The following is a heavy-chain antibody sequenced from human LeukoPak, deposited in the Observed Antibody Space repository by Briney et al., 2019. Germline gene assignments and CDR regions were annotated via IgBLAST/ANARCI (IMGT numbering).Heavy chain of an antibody. V-gene: IGHV1-2*02. CDR2: INPNSGGT. CDR3: ARETGYCSGSRCYFIY. J-gene: IGHJ4*02. CDR1: GYTFTAYY. Sequence: GASVKVSCKASGYTFTAYYMHWVRQAPGQGLEWIGWINPNSGGTSSAQKFQGRVTMTRDTSVSTAYMELSRLRSDDTALYYCARETGYCSGSRCYFIYWGQGTLVTVSS. D-gene: IGHD2-15*01.